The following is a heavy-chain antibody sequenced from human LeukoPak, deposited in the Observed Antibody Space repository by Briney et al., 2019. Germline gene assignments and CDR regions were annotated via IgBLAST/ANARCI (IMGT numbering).Heavy chain of an antibody. D-gene: IGHD3-3*01. CDR3: ASYYDYWSGYKPDYMDV. J-gene: IGHJ6*03. Sequence: AGGPLRSSCEAHGLRFSLYTMNGVRQAPGKGLEWVSFISSSGVTTEYAESVKGRFTISRDNTKKSLFLQMNSLSAEDTAVYYCASYYDYWSGYKPDYMDVWGKGTTVIVSS. V-gene: IGHV3-48*04. CDR2: ISSSGVTT. CDR1: GLRFSLYT.